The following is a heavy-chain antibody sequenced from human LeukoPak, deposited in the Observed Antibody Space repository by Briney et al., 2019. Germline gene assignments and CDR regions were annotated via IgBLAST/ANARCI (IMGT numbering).Heavy chain of an antibody. CDR2: IYYSGST. Sequence: SETLSLTCTVSGGSISSYYWSWIRQPPGKGLEWIGYIYYSGSTNYNPSLKSRVTISVDTSKNQFSLKLSSVTAADTAVYYCARGVDGSGSYDYWGQGTLVTVSS. J-gene: IGHJ4*02. CDR3: ARGVDGSGSYDY. V-gene: IGHV4-59*01. D-gene: IGHD3-10*01. CDR1: GGSISSYY.